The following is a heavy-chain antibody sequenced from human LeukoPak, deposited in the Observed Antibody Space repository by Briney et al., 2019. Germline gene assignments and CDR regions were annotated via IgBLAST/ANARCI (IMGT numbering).Heavy chain of an antibody. CDR3: ARLDSSVPIDY. CDR1: GFTFSSYA. Sequence: PGGSLRLSCAASGFTFSSYAMHWVRQAPGKGLEWVAVISYDGSNKYYADSVKGRFTISRDNSKNTLYLQMNSLRAEDTAVYYCARLDSSVPIDYWGQGTLVTVSS. CDR2: ISYDGSNK. J-gene: IGHJ4*02. D-gene: IGHD3-22*01. V-gene: IGHV3-30-3*01.